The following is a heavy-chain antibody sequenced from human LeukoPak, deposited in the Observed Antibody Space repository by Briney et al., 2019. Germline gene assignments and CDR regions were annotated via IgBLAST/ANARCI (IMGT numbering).Heavy chain of an antibody. CDR2: IQYDGSKK. V-gene: IGHV3-30*02. J-gene: IGHJ4*02. CDR1: GFTFSSNG. Sequence: GGSLRLSCVASGFTFSSNGMHWVRQAPGKWLEWVTFIQYDGSKKYYADSVKGRFTMSRDNSKNTLYMEMNSLRAQDRAVYYCAKDNGSYYEYWGQGILVTVSS. CDR3: AKDNGSYYEY. D-gene: IGHD3-10*01.